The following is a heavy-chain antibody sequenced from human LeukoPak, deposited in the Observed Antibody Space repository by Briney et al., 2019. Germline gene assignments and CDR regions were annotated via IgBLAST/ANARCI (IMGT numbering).Heavy chain of an antibody. J-gene: IGHJ5*02. V-gene: IGHV4-30-4*02. CDR1: GDSISSGDYY. Sequence: SDTLSLTCTVSGDSISSGDYYGRWSRQPPGKGLEWIGYIYYSGSTYYNPSLKSRVTISVDTSKNQFSLKLSSVTAADTAVYYCAREGYSGSGGYNWFDPWGQGTLVTVSS. CDR2: IYYSGST. CDR3: AREGYSGSGGYNWFDP. D-gene: IGHD5-12*01.